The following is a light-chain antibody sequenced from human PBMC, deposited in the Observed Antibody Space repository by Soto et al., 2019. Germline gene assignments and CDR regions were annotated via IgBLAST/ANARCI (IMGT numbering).Light chain of an antibody. CDR3: CSYTSSSTVV. CDR1: SSDVGSHPL. Sequence: QAVLTQPASVSGSPGQSITISCAGTSSDVGSHPLVSWYQQHPGKAPKLMISEDTKRPSGVSNRFSGSKSGNMASLTISGLQAEDEADYYCCSYTSSSTVVFGGGTKLTVL. V-gene: IGLV2-14*02. J-gene: IGLJ2*01. CDR2: EDT.